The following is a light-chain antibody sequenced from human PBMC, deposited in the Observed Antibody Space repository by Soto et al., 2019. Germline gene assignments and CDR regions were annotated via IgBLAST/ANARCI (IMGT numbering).Light chain of an antibody. V-gene: IGKV3-11*01. CDR3: QQHSSWPLT. J-gene: IGKJ4*01. CDR2: GTS. Sequence: DIVLTQSPGTLSLSPGDRATLSCRSSQSVNSNFLAWYQQKPGQAPRLLIYGTSNRATGIPARFSGSGSGTDFTLTISSLEPEDFAVYYCQQHSSWPLTFGGGTKVDIK. CDR1: QSVNSNF.